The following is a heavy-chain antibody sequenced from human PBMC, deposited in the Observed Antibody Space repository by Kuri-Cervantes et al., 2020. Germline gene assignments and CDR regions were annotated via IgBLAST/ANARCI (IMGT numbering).Heavy chain of an antibody. CDR1: GFTFSSYA. Sequence: GGSLRLSCAASGFTFSSYAMSWVRQAPGKGLEWVSAISGSGGSTYYADSVKGRFTISRDNSKNTLYLQMNSLRAEDTAVYYCAKSLYDSSSYFFPFAFDIWGQGTMVTVSS. V-gene: IGHV3-23*01. CDR2: ISGSGGST. CDR3: AKSLYDSSSYFFPFAFDI. J-gene: IGHJ3*02. D-gene: IGHD3-22*01.